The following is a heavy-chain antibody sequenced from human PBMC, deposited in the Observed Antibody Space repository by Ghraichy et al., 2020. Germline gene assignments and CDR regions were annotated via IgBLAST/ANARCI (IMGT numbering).Heavy chain of an antibody. J-gene: IGHJ6*02. Sequence: SETLSLTCTVSGGSISSGGYYWSWIRQHPGKGLEWIGYIYYSGSTYYNPSLKSRVTISVDTSKNQFSLKLSSVTAADTAVYYCARDLLWFGGPSGMDVWGQGTTVTVSS. D-gene: IGHD3-10*01. V-gene: IGHV4-31*03. CDR1: GGSISSGGYY. CDR3: ARDLLWFGGPSGMDV. CDR2: IYYSGST.